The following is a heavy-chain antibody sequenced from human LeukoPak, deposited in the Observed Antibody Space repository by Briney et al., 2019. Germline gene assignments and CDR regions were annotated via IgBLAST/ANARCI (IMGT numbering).Heavy chain of an antibody. V-gene: IGHV3-30*04. Sequence: GGSLRLSCAASGFTFSSYAMHWVRQAPGKGLEWVAVISYDGSNKYYADSVKGRFTISRDNSKNTLYLQMNSLRDEDTAVYYCARDRELEDSAFDIWGQGTMVTVSS. J-gene: IGHJ3*02. D-gene: IGHD1-1*01. CDR1: GFTFSSYA. CDR2: ISYDGSNK. CDR3: ARDRELEDSAFDI.